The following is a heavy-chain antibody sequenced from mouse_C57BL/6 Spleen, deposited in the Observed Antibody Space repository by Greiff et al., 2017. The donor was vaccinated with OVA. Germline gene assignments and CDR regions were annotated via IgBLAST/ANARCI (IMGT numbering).Heavy chain of an antibody. V-gene: IGHV1-50*01. CDR1: GYTFTSYW. J-gene: IGHJ4*01. Sequence: VQRVESGAELVKPGASVKLSCKASGYTFTSYWMQWVKQRPGQGLEWIGEIDPSDSYTNYNQKFKGKATLTVDTSSSTAYMQLSSLTSEDSAVYYCARRITTVVAPYYAMDYWGQGTSVTVSS. CDR3: ARRITTVVAPYYAMDY. D-gene: IGHD1-1*01. CDR2: IDPSDSYT.